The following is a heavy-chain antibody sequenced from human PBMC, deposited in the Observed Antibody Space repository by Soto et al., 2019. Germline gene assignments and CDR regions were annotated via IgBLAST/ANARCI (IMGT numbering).Heavy chain of an antibody. D-gene: IGHD2-2*01. J-gene: IGHJ5*02. CDR3: ARVTAKTDIVVVPAARPPWLGIDP. CDR1: GFTFSSYS. CDR2: ISSSSSTI. V-gene: IGHV3-48*01. Sequence: GGSLRLSCAASGFTFSSYSMNWVRQAPGKGLEWVSYISSSSSTIYYADSVKGRFTISRDNAKNSLYLQMNSLRAEDTAVYYCARVTAKTDIVVVPAARPPWLGIDPWGQGTLVTVSS.